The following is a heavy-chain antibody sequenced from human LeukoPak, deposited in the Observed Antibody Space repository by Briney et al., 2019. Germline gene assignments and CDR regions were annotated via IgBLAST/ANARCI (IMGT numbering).Heavy chain of an antibody. V-gene: IGHV3-7*01. CDR1: GFTFSSYA. CDR2: IKQDGSEK. J-gene: IGHJ3*02. D-gene: IGHD3-10*01. CDR3: AREGWLGELDRHPVDI. Sequence: GGSLRLSCAASGFTFSSYAMHWVRQAPGKGLEWVANIKQDGSEKYYVDSVKGRFTISRDSAKNSLYLQMNSLRGEDTAVYYCAREGWLGELDRHPVDIWGQGTMVTVSS.